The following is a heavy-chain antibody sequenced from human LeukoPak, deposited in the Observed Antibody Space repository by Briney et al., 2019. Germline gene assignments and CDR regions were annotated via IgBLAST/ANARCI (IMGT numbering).Heavy chain of an antibody. V-gene: IGHV3-7*01. CDR2: IKQDGSER. CDR1: GFTFTRYW. J-gene: IGHJ4*02. D-gene: IGHD6-19*01. CDR3: AGSGWQVYFDY. Sequence: GGSLRLSCAASGFTFTRYWMTWVRQAPGKGLEWVANIKQDGSERYYVDSVKGRFTISRDNAKNSLYLQMNSLRAEDTGVYYCAGSGWQVYFDYWGQGTLVTVSS.